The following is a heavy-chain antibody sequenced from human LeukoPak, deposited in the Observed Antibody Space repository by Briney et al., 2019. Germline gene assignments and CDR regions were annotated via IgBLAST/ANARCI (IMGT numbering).Heavy chain of an antibody. D-gene: IGHD3-16*02. CDR2: INNDGGCT. CDR3: ASAQGGVILPDYFHH. J-gene: IGHJ1*01. CDR1: GFTFSSYW. Sequence: GGSLRLSCAASGFTFSSYWMHWVRQAPGKGLMWVSRINNDGGCTVYADSVEGRFTISRDNAKNSLYLQMNSLRADDTAVYFCASAQGGVILPDYFHHWGQGTLVTVSS. V-gene: IGHV3-74*01.